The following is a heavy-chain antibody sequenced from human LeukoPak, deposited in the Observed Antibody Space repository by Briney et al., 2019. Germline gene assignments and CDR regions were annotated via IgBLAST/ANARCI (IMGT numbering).Heavy chain of an antibody. CDR1: GGSISSYY. D-gene: IGHD6-19*01. V-gene: IGHV4-59*01. CDR3: AREIAVAGSDAFDI. CDR2: IYYSGST. Sequence: PSETLSPTCTVSGGSISSYYWSWIRQPPGKGLEWIGYIYYSGSTTYNPSLKSRVTISVDTSKNHFSLKLSSVTAADTAVYYCAREIAVAGSDAFDIWGQGTMVTVSS. J-gene: IGHJ3*02.